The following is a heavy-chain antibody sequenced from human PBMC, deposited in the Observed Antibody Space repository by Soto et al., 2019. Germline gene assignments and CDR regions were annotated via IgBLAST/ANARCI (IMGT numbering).Heavy chain of an antibody. J-gene: IGHJ6*04. Sequence: SVKVSCKASGGTVSSYAISWVRQAPGQGLEWMGGIIPIFGTANYAQKFQGRVTITADESTSTAYMELSSLRSEDTAVYYCARDPLRAAAGHLYYYYYYGMDVWGKGPTVTVSS. D-gene: IGHD6-13*01. CDR2: IIPIFGTA. CDR1: GGTVSSYA. CDR3: ARDPLRAAAGHLYYYYYYGMDV. V-gene: IGHV1-69*01.